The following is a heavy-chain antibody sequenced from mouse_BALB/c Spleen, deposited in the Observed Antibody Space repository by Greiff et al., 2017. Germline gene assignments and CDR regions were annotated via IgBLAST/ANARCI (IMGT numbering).Heavy chain of an antibody. CDR2: ISSGGSYT. CDR1: GFTFSSYA. Sequence: EVKVVESGGGLVKPGGSLKLSCAASGFTFSSYAMSWVRQSPEKRLEWVAEISSGGSYTYYPDTVTGRFTISRDNAKNTLYLEMSSLRSEDTAMYYCARVGNYQAMDYWGQGTSVTVSS. CDR3: ARVGNYQAMDY. D-gene: IGHD2-1*01. J-gene: IGHJ4*01. V-gene: IGHV5-9-4*01.